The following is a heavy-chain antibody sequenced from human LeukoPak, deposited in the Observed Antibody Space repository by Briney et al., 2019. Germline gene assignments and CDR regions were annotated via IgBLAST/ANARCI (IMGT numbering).Heavy chain of an antibody. V-gene: IGHV4-34*01. CDR3: ARVLNSSGYYSHFDY. J-gene: IGHJ4*02. CDR1: GGSFSGYY. CDR2: INHSGST. Sequence: PSETLSLTCAVYGGSFSGYYWSWIRQPPGKGLEWIGVINHSGSTNYNPSLKSRVTISVDTSKNQFSLKLSSVTAADTAVYYCARVLNSSGYYSHFDYWGQGTLVTVSS. D-gene: IGHD3-22*01.